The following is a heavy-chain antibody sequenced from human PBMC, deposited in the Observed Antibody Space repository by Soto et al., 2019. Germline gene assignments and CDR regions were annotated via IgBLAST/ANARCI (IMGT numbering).Heavy chain of an antibody. V-gene: IGHV1-3*01. CDR2: INSVTGDT. Sequence: ASVKFSGKASGYTFTTFAMHWLRLAPGQRLEWVGWINSVTGDTKYSRKFQGRVTITRDTSASTVYMDLNSLGSQDTAVYYCARSPGMAARPAYFEYWRQGPLVTVSS. CDR3: ARSPGMAARPAYFEY. CDR1: GYTFTTFA. D-gene: IGHD6-6*01. J-gene: IGHJ4*02.